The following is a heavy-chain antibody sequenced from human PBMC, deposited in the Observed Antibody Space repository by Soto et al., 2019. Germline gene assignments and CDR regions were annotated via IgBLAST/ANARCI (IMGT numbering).Heavy chain of an antibody. Sequence: ASVKVSCKASNYTFSSYGISWVRQAPGQGLEWMGWISAYDGNTNYAQRLQGRFTMSTDTTTNTAYMELRSLRSDDTAVYYCARAGVGYPFYYYYMDVWGKGTTVTVSS. V-gene: IGHV1-18*01. CDR3: ARAGVGYPFYYYYMDV. J-gene: IGHJ6*03. D-gene: IGHD2-8*01. CDR2: ISAYDGNT. CDR1: NYTFSSYG.